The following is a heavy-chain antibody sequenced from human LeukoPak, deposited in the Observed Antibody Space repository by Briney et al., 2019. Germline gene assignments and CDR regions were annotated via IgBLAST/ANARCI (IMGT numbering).Heavy chain of an antibody. CDR1: GYSFTSYW. CDR2: IYPGDSDT. Sequence: GESLKISCKGSGYSFTSYWIGWVRQMPGKGLEWMGIIYPGDSDTRYSPSFQGQVTISADKSISTAYLQWSSLKASDTAMYYCARRAHTMIVGTDAFDIWGQGTMVTVSS. J-gene: IGHJ3*02. V-gene: IGHV5-51*01. CDR3: ARRAHTMIVGTDAFDI. D-gene: IGHD3-22*01.